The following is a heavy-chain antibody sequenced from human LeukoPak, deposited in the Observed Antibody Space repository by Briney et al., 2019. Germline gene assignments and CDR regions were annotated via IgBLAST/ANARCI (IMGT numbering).Heavy chain of an antibody. V-gene: IGHV4-4*02. D-gene: IGHD3-22*01. CDR3: ARDERYYYYDSSGYYDY. Sequence: PSGTLSLTCAVSGGSISSSNWWSWVRQPPGKGLEWIGEIYHSGSTNYNPSLKSRVTISVDKSKNQFSLKLSSVTAADTAVYYCARDERYYYYDSSGYYDYWGQGTLVTVSS. CDR2: IYHSGST. CDR1: GGSISSSNW. J-gene: IGHJ4*02.